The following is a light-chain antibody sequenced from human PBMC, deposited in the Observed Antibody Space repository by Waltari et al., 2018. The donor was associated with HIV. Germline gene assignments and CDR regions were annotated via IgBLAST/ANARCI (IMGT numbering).Light chain of an antibody. CDR3: ATWDDSLNGPV. Sequence: QSVLTQPPSASGTPGQRLATSCSGSRSTLGSNTGAWYQQPPETAPKLLTYCNNQRPSGVPGRFSGSKSGTSASLAISGLQSEVEADYYCATWDDSLNGPVFGGGTQLTVL. CDR1: RSTLGSNT. J-gene: IGLJ2*01. CDR2: CNN. V-gene: IGLV1-44*01.